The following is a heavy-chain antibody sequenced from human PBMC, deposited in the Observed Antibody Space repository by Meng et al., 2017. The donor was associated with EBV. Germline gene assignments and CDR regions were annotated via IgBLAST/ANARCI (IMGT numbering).Heavy chain of an antibody. CDR3: AKDLSGRFDP. Sequence: QAHLGEPGGGVVQPGSSLRLSCAASGFTFSNYGFHWVRQAPGKGAEWVAIIPSDACHNKYYSDSVKGRFTISRDNSKNTLYLQMNSLRTEDTAVYYCAKDLSGRFDPWGQGTLVTVSS. V-gene: IGHV3-30*18. CDR1: GFTFSNYG. D-gene: IGHD1-14*01. J-gene: IGHJ5*02. CDR2: IPSDACHNK.